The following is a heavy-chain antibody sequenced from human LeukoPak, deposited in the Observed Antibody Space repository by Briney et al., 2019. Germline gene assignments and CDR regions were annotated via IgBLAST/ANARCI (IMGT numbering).Heavy chain of an antibody. V-gene: IGHV3-74*01. D-gene: IGHD3-22*01. CDR3: ARDVSGYPRPGGMGV. CDR2: INSDGSST. Sequence: PGGSLRLSCAASGFTFSSYWMHWVRQAPGKGLVWVSRINSDGSSTSYADSVKGRFTISRDNAKNTLYLQMNSLRAEDTAVYYCARDVSGYPRPGGMGVWGQGTTVTVSS. J-gene: IGHJ6*02. CDR1: GFTFSSYW.